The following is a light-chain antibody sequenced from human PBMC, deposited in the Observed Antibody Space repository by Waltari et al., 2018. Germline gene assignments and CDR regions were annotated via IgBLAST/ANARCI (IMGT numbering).Light chain of an antibody. J-gene: IGLJ1*01. Sequence: QAVLTQPASLSASPGASASLTCTLRSGINVGTYRIYWYQQKPGSPPQYLLRYKSDSDKQQGSGVPSRFCGSKDASANAGILLISGLQSEDEADYYCMIWHSSAYVFGTGTKVTVL. V-gene: IGLV5-45*01. CDR1: SGINVGTYR. CDR2: YKSDSDK. CDR3: MIWHSSAYV.